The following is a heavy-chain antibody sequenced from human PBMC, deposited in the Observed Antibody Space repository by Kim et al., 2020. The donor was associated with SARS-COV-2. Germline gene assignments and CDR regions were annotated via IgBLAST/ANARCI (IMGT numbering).Heavy chain of an antibody. CDR2: ITRTGSSP. D-gene: IGHD5-18*01. Sequence: GGSLRISCAASGFTFSSYAMNWVRLAPGRGLQWVSTITRTGSSPYYADSVKGRFTVSRDNSKNTLYLQMNSLRAEDTAIYYCARTTYGYSGDYWGQGTLVTVSS. CDR3: ARTTYGYSGDY. V-gene: IGHV3-23*01. J-gene: IGHJ4*02. CDR1: GFTFSSYA.